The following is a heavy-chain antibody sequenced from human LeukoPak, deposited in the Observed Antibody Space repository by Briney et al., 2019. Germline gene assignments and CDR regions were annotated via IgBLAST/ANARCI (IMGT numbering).Heavy chain of an antibody. D-gene: IGHD6-13*01. CDR1: GFTFSIYN. Sequence: GGSLRLSCAASGFTFSIYNMNWVRQAPGRGLEWISFITNSGSPIYYADSVRGRFTISRDKAKNSLYLQMSSLRDEDTAVYYCARGRTSSWYFDYWGQGTLVTVSS. V-gene: IGHV3-48*02. CDR2: ITNSGSPI. CDR3: ARGRTSSWYFDY. J-gene: IGHJ4*02.